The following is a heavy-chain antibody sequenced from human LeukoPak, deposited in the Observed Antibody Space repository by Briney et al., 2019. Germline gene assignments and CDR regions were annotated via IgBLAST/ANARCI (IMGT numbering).Heavy chain of an antibody. J-gene: IGHJ4*02. V-gene: IGHV4-59*01. Sequence: SETLSVTCTVSGGSISSYYWSWIRQPPGKGLEWIGYIYYSGSTNYNPSLKSRVTISVDTSKNQFSLKLSSVTAADTAVYYCASGNWRYYFDYWGQGTLVTVSS. CDR1: GGSISSYY. D-gene: IGHD1-1*01. CDR3: ASGNWRYYFDY. CDR2: IYYSGST.